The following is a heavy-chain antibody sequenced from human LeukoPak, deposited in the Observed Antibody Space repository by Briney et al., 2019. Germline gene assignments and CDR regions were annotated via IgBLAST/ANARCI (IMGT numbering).Heavy chain of an antibody. V-gene: IGHV4-59*12. D-gene: IGHD6-19*01. CDR2: MYYSGTT. CDR1: GDSISNYY. Sequence: SETLSLTCTVSGDSISNYYWSWIRQPPGKGLEWIGYMYYSGTTNYNPSLKSRVTISIDTSKNQFSLKLSSVTAADTAVYYCARGSSGWPFWGQGTLVIVSS. CDR3: ARGSSGWPF. J-gene: IGHJ4*02.